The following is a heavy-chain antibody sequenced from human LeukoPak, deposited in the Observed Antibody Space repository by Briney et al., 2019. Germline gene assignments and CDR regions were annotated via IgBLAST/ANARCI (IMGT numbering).Heavy chain of an antibody. V-gene: IGHV3-21*01. CDR2: ISSSSSYI. CDR1: GFTFSSYS. J-gene: IGHJ3*02. D-gene: IGHD3-16*01. Sequence: GGSLRLSCAASGFTFSSYSMNWVRQAPGKGLEWVSSISSSSSYIYYADSVKGRFTISRDNAKDSLYLQMNSLRAEDTAVYYCARDTPYMITFGGVPDDAFDIWGQGTMVTVSS. CDR3: ARDTPYMITFGGVPDDAFDI.